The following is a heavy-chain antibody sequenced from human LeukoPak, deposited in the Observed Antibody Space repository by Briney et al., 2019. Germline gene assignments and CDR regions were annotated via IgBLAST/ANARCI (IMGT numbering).Heavy chain of an antibody. CDR3: ARSTTYVTYYFDY. CDR1: GFTVSSNY. D-gene: IGHD1-26*01. Sequence: GGSLRLSCAASGFTVSSNYMSWVRQAPGKGLEWVSVIYSGGSTYYADSVKGRFTISRDNSKNMLYLQMNSLRAEDTAVYYCARSTTYVTYYFDYWGQGTLVTVSS. V-gene: IGHV3-53*01. J-gene: IGHJ4*02. CDR2: IYSGGST.